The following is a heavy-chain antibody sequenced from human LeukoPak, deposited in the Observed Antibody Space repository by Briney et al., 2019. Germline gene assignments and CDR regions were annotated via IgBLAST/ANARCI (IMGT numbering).Heavy chain of an antibody. Sequence: ASVKVSCKASGYTFASHDINWVRQASGQGLEWMGWVNPNSGNTHYARKFQGRLTMTTDTSIATAYMELSSLRSEDTAVYFCARGAASSNWLTIFDYWGQGSLVTVSS. J-gene: IGHJ4*02. CDR3: ARGAASSNWLTIFDY. CDR1: GYTFASHD. D-gene: IGHD6-13*01. V-gene: IGHV1-8*01. CDR2: VNPNSGNT.